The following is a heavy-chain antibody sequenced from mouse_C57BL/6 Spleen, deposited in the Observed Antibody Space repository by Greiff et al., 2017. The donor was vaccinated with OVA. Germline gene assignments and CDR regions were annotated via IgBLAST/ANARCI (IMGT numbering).Heavy chain of an antibody. CDR3: ASLMITTTYYAMDY. V-gene: IGHV2-2*01. J-gene: IGHJ4*01. Sequence: VQLQQSGPGLVQPSQSLSITCTVSGFSLTSYGVHWVRQSPGKGLEWLGVIWSGGSTDYNAAFISRLSISKDNSKSQVFFKMNSLQADDTAIYYCASLMITTTYYAMDYWGQGTSVTVSS. D-gene: IGHD2-4*01. CDR2: IWSGGST. CDR1: GFSLTSYG.